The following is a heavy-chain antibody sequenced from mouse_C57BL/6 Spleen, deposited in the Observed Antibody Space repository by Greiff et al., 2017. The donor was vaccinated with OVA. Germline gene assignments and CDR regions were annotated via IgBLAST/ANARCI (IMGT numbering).Heavy chain of an antibody. CDR1: GYTFTDYY. Sequence: EVQLQQSGPVLVKPGASVKMSCKASGYTFTDYYMNWVKQSHGKSLEWIGVINPYNGGTSYNQKFKGKATLTVDKSSSTAYMELNSLTSEDSAVYYCARGGDWFAYWGQGTLVTVSA. D-gene: IGHD2-13*01. J-gene: IGHJ3*01. CDR2: INPYNGGT. CDR3: ARGGDWFAY. V-gene: IGHV1-19*01.